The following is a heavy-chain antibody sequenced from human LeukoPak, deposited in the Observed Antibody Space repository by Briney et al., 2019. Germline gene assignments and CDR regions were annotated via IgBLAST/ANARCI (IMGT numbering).Heavy chain of an antibody. CDR3: ASDSPYYYDSSGYPGGHFDY. CDR1: GFTFSSNY. D-gene: IGHD3-22*01. Sequence: GGSLRLSCAASGFTFSSNYMSWVRQAPGKGLEWVSIIYSGGSTYYADSVKGRFTISRDNSKNTLYLQMNSLRAEDTAVYYCASDSPYYYDSSGYPGGHFDYWGQGTLVTVSS. CDR2: IYSGGST. V-gene: IGHV3-66*01. J-gene: IGHJ4*02.